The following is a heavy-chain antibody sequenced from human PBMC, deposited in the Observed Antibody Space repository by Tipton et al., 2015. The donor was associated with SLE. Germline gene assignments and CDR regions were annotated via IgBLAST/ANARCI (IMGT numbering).Heavy chain of an antibody. J-gene: IGHJ2*01. Sequence: SLRLSCAASGIPFGSYGMHWVRRAPGKGLEWVAFITYDGSDNDYADSVKGRFTISRDNSKKTLYLQMNSLRVEDTAVYYCARGLGKWYFDLWGRGTLVTVSS. D-gene: IGHD3-16*01. CDR3: ARGLGKWYFDL. CDR1: GIPFGSYG. V-gene: IGHV3-33*05. CDR2: ITYDGSDN.